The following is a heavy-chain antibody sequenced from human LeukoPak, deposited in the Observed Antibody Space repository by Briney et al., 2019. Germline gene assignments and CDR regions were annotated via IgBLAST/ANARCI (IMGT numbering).Heavy chain of an antibody. Sequence: ASVKVSCKASGYTFTSYGISWVRQAPGQGLEWMGWISAYNGKTNYAQKLQGRVTMTTDTSTSTAYMELRSLRSDDTAVYYCARVYYGSGRPYPNRNWFDPWGQGTLVTVSS. J-gene: IGHJ5*02. D-gene: IGHD3-10*01. V-gene: IGHV1-18*01. CDR1: GYTFTSYG. CDR3: ARVYYGSGRPYPNRNWFDP. CDR2: ISAYNGKT.